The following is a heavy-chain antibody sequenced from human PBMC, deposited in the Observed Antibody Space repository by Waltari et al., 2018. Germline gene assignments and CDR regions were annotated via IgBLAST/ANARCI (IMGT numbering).Heavy chain of an antibody. V-gene: IGHV3-30*01. CDR2: ISYDGRNK. J-gene: IGHJ4*02. CDR3: ARDLFFTYYFDY. Sequence: QVQLVESGGGVVQPGRSLRLSCAASGFTFSSYAMHWVRQAPGKGLAWVAVISYDGRNKNYADSVKGRFTSSRDKSKNTLYLQMNSLRAEDTAVYYCARDLFFTYYFDYWGQGTLVTVSS. D-gene: IGHD2-21*01. CDR1: GFTFSSYA.